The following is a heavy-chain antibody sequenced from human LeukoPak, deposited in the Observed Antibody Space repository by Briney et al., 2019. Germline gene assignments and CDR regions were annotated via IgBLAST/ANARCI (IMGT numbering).Heavy chain of an antibody. CDR3: ARDAIVRDYSNSDY. V-gene: IGHV1-18*01. Sequence: ASVKVSCKASGYTFTNYGISWVRQAPGQGLEWIGWISADNGNTKYAQKFQGRVTMTTDTSTSTAYMELSRLTSDDTAVYYCARDAIVRDYSNSDYWGQGTLVTVSS. J-gene: IGHJ4*02. D-gene: IGHD4-11*01. CDR2: ISADNGNT. CDR1: GYTFTNYG.